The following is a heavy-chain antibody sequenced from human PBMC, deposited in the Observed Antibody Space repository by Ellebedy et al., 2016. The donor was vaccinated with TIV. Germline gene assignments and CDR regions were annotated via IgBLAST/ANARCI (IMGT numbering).Heavy chain of an antibody. CDR1: GGSISSYY. J-gene: IGHJ6*02. Sequence: MPSETLSLTCTVSGGSISSYYWSWIRQPPGKGLEWIGYIYYSGSTNYNPSLKSRVTISVDTSKNQFSLNLNSVSAADTAVYYCAKENYGMDVWGQGTTVIVSS. CDR3: AKENYGMDV. CDR2: IYYSGST. V-gene: IGHV4-59*12.